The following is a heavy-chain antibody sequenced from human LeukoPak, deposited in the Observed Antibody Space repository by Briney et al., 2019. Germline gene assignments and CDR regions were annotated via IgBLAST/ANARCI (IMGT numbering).Heavy chain of an antibody. D-gene: IGHD2-2*01. Sequence: PSETLSLTCTVSGDSISNYYCSWIRQPPGKGLEWIGYIYTRGSTSYNPCLKGRLTISVDTPKNQSSLKLSSVTAADTAVYYCAGTPYCSSDKWYRFYNGHDGFDIWPQGTKVTVSS. CDR1: GDSISNYY. CDR3: AGTPYCSSDKWYRFYNGHDGFDI. CDR2: IYTRGST. J-gene: IGHJ3*02. V-gene: IGHV4-4*09.